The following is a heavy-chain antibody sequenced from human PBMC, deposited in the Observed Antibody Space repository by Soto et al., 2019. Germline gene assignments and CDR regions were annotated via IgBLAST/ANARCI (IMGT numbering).Heavy chain of an antibody. D-gene: IGHD4-17*01. CDR3: ARGNGAYIAS. CDR2: VNHSGST. CDR1: GGSISGYY. J-gene: IGHJ4*02. Sequence: SETLSLTCAVYGGSISGYYWSWVRQPPGKGLEWIGEVNHSGSTNYDPSLKSRVTISVDTSKSQFSLKLTSVTAADTAMYFCARGNGAYIASWGQGTLVTVSS. V-gene: IGHV4-34*01.